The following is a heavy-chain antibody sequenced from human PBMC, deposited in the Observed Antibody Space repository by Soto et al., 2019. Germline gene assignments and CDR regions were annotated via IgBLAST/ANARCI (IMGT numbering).Heavy chain of an antibody. CDR2: IGSSSGST. J-gene: IGHJ4*02. V-gene: IGHV3-23*01. CDR1: GFTFSDYY. CDR3: AKLIQAAGTDY. D-gene: IGHD6-13*01. Sequence: GGSLRLSCAASGFTFSDYYMSWIRQAPGKGLEWVSSIGSSSGSTYYADSVKGWFTISRDNSKNTLYLQMNSLRAEDTAVYYCAKLIQAAGTDYWGQGTLVTVSS.